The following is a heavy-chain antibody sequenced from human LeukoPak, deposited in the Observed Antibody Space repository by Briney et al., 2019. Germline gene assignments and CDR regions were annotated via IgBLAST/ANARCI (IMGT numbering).Heavy chain of an antibody. CDR2: INHSGST. CDR1: GFTFNNAW. V-gene: IGHV4-34*01. Sequence: KTGGSLRLSCAASGFTFNNAWMSWVRQAPGKGLEWIGEINHSGSTNYNPSLKSRVTISVDTSKNQFSLKLSSVTAADTAVYYCARGRYYGSGSYRDYYFDYWGQGTLVTVSS. CDR3: ARGRYYGSGSYRDYYFDY. D-gene: IGHD3-10*01. J-gene: IGHJ4*02.